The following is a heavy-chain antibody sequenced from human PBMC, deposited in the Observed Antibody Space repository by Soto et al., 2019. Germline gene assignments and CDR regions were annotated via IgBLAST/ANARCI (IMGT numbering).Heavy chain of an antibody. CDR2: INPSGGST. D-gene: IGHD1-26*01. CDR1: GYTFTSYY. Sequence: ASVKVSCKASGYTFTSYYMHWVRQAPGQGLEWMGIINPSGGSTSYAQKFQGRVTMTRDTSTSTVYMGLSSLRSEDTAVYYCARVWTIGGGRNGMDVWGQGTTVTVSS. J-gene: IGHJ6*02. CDR3: ARVWTIGGGRNGMDV. V-gene: IGHV1-46*01.